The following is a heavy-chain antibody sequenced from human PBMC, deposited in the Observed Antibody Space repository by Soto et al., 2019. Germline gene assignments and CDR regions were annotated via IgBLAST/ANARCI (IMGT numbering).Heavy chain of an antibody. CDR2: INHSGMT. V-gene: IGHV4-34*01. CDR1: GGSFSVYS. Sequence: SETLSLTCAVYGGSFSVYSWSWIRHPPGKGLEWIVYINHSGMTHYNPSLENRVYMSVDSSKNQFSLKLNSVTAADMAVYYCARENYPWAAIHVRKLKTTWWFDAWGQGTLVTVS. CDR3: ARENYPWAAIHVRKLKTTWWFDA. J-gene: IGHJ5*02. D-gene: IGHD4-17*01.